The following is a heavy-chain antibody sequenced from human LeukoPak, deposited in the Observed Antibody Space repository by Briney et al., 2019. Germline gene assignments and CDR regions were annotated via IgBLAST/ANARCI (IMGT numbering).Heavy chain of an antibody. D-gene: IGHD6-6*01. CDR3: ARISLGSSESKHDY. V-gene: IGHV1-2*02. J-gene: IGHJ4*02. CDR2: INPNSGGT. CDR1: GYTFTGYY. Sequence: ASVKVSCKASGYTFTGYYMHWVRQPPGQGLEWMGWINPNSGGTNYAQKFQGRVTMTRDTSISTAYMELSRLRSDDTAVYYCARISLGSSESKHDYWGQGTLVTVSS.